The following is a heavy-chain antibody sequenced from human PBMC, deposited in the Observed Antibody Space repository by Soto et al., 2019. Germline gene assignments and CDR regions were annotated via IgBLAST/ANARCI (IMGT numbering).Heavy chain of an antibody. V-gene: IGHV4-34*01. CDR3: ARRVRYALLGY. Sequence: SETLSLTCTVSGGPFSNYFWNWIRQPPGKGLEWIGEISHTGNTNYSPSFKSRVTMSVDSSKNQFSLRLTSVTAADTAVYYCARRVRYALLGYWGQGTRVTVSS. D-gene: IGHD2-2*01. J-gene: IGHJ4*02. CDR1: GGPFSNYF. CDR2: ISHTGNT.